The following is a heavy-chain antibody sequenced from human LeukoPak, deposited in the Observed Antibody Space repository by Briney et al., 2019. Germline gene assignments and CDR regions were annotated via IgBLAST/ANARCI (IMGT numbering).Heavy chain of an antibody. CDR1: GFTISSCA. CDR3: ARIRQTPFSLVYGMDV. CDR2: INGSGRST. J-gene: IGHJ6*02. Sequence: GGSLTLSCAASGFTISSCAMSWVRQAQGQGLEWVSTINGSGRSTYYADSVNSRFTIIRDNSKKTLYLQKNSLIADDTAAYYCARIRQTPFSLVYGMDVWGQGTTVTVSS. D-gene: IGHD2/OR15-2a*01. V-gene: IGHV3-23*01.